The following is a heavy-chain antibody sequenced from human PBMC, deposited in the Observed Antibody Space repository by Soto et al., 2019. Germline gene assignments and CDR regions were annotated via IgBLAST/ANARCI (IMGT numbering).Heavy chain of an antibody. D-gene: IGHD3-9*01. Sequence: ASVKVSCKASGYTFTSYGISWVRQAPGQGLEWMGWISAYNGNTNYAQKLQGRVTITRDTSASTAYMELSSLRSEDTAVYYCARGPPKYYDILTGYHYWGQGTLVTVSS. CDR3: ARGPPKYYDILTGYHY. J-gene: IGHJ4*02. V-gene: IGHV1-18*01. CDR2: ISAYNGNT. CDR1: GYTFTSYG.